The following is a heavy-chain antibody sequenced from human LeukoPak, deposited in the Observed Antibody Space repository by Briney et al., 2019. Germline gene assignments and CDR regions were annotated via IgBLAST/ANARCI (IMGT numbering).Heavy chain of an antibody. CDR1: GFTFTDYW. CDR2: INGDGSRA. V-gene: IGHV3-74*01. CDR3: ARGGVGCFDN. J-gene: IGHJ4*02. D-gene: IGHD6-19*01. Sequence: PGGSLILSCVVSGFTFTDYWIHWVRQAPGKGLVWVSHINGDGSRATYADSVKGRLTISRDNAKNTVYLQMNSLRAEDTAVYYCARGGVGCFDNWGQGALVTVSS.